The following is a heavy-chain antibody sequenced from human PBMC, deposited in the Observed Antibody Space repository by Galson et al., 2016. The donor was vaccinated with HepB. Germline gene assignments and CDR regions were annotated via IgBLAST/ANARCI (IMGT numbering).Heavy chain of an antibody. J-gene: IGHJ6*02. CDR1: GFTFSHYG. D-gene: IGHD4-17*01. Sequence: SLRLSCAASGFTFSHYGIHWVRQAPGKGLEWVAVISYDGNNKYYADSVKGRFTISRDNSKNTLYLQMNSLRAEDTAVYYCAKVPPKVTMGQAMDVWGQGTTVIVSS. CDR2: ISYDGNNK. CDR3: AKVPPKVTMGQAMDV. V-gene: IGHV3-30*18.